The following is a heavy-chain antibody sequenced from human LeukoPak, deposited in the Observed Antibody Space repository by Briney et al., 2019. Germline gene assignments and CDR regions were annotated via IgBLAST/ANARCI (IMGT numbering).Heavy chain of an antibody. J-gene: IGHJ4*02. V-gene: IGHV3-30*18. CDR3: AKVSGLRFLEWSLDY. CDR1: GFTFSSYG. Sequence: PGGSLRLSCAASGFTFSSYGMHWVRQAPGKGLEGVAVISYDGSNKYYADSVKGRFTISRDNSKNTLYLQMNSLRAEDTAVYYCAKVSGLRFLEWSLDYWGQGTLVTVSS. D-gene: IGHD3-3*01. CDR2: ISYDGSNK.